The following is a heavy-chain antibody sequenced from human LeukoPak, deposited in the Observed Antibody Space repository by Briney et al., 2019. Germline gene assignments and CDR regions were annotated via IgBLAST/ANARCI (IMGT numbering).Heavy chain of an antibody. D-gene: IGHD4-17*01. Sequence: VASVKVSCKASGYTFTSYAMNWVRQAPGQGLEWMGWINTNTGNPTYAQGFTGRFVFSLDTSVSTAYLQISSLKAEDTAVYYCARDGIDDYGDYEYGMDVWGQGATVTVSS. J-gene: IGHJ6*02. V-gene: IGHV7-4-1*02. CDR2: INTNTGNP. CDR1: GYTFTSYA. CDR3: ARDGIDDYGDYEYGMDV.